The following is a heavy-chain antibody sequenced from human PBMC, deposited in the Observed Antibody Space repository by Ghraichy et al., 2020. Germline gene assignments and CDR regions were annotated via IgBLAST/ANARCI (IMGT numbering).Heavy chain of an antibody. CDR3: AREGMITFGGVIVARGGFDY. Sequence: LSLTCAASGFTFSSYSMNWVRQAPGKGLEWVSYISSSSSTIYYADSVKGRFTISRDNAKNSLYLQMNSLRAEDTAVYYCAREGMITFGGVIVARGGFDYWGQGTLVTVSS. J-gene: IGHJ4*02. D-gene: IGHD3-16*02. V-gene: IGHV3-48*04. CDR1: GFTFSSYS. CDR2: ISSSSSTI.